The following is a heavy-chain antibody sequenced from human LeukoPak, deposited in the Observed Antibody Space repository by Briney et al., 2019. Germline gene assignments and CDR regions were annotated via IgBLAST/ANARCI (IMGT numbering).Heavy chain of an antibody. J-gene: IGHJ4*02. D-gene: IGHD6-19*01. CDR3: ARVRGIAVAGTAPIYFDY. Sequence: PGGSLRLSCAASGFTFSSYWMSWVRQAPGKGLEWVANIKEDGSEKYYVDSVKGRFTISRDNAKNSLYLQMNSLRAEDTAVYYCARVRGIAVAGTAPIYFDYWGQGTLVTVSS. CDR1: GFTFSSYW. V-gene: IGHV3-7*01. CDR2: IKEDGSEK.